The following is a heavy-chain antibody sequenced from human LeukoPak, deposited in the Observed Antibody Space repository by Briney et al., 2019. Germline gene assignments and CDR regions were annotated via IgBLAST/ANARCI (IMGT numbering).Heavy chain of an antibody. V-gene: IGHV3-7*01. CDR2: INKDGSKK. D-gene: IGHD2-15*01. CDR3: ATDGSSFDY. J-gene: IGHJ4*02. Sequence: PGGSLRLSCAASQFIFRDYWMSWVRQPPGMGLEWVVNINKDGSKKYYVDSVKGRFTISRDNAKNSLFLEMNSLRAEDTAVYYCATDGSSFDYWGQGTLVTVSS. CDR1: QFIFRDYW.